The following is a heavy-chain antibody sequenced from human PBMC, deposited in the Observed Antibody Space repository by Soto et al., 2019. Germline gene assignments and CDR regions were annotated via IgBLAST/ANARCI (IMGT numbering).Heavy chain of an antibody. D-gene: IGHD3-10*01. CDR2: IYHSGST. Sequence: SETLSLTCAVSGGSISISNWWSWVRQPPGKGLEWIGEIYHSGSTNYNPSLKSRVTISVDKSKNQFSLKLSSVTAADTAVYYCARDLWFGELFHPYYYYYYGMDVWGQGTTVTVSS. J-gene: IGHJ6*02. CDR3: ARDLWFGELFHPYYYYYYGMDV. CDR1: GGSISISNW. V-gene: IGHV4-4*02.